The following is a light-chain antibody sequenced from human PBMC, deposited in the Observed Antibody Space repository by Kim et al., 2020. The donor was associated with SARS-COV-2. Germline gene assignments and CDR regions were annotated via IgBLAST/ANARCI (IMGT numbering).Light chain of an antibody. CDR2: GLD. CDR3: SSYAGTNNVL. CDR1: SSDVGAYNY. Sequence: GQSGAIACTGTSSDVGAYNYVSWYQQHPGKGPKLMIYGLDKRPSGVPDRFSGSKSGNTASLTVSGLQAEDEADYYCSSYAGTNNVLFGGGTKLTVL. J-gene: IGLJ2*01. V-gene: IGLV2-8*01.